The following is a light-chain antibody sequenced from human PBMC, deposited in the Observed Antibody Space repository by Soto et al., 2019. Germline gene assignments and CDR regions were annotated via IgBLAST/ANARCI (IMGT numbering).Light chain of an antibody. CDR3: SSYAGSNNFV. V-gene: IGLV2-8*01. CDR2: EVS. Sequence: LTQPPSASGSPRQSLTISCNGTSSDVGGYNYVSWYQQHPGKAPKLMIYEVSKRPSGVPDRFSGSKSGNTASLTVSGLQAEDEADYYCSSYAGSNNFVFGTGTKVTVL. CDR1: SSDVGGYNY. J-gene: IGLJ1*01.